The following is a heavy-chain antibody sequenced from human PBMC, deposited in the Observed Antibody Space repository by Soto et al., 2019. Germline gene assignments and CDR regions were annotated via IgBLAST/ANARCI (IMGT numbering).Heavy chain of an antibody. Sequence: GGSLRLSCAASGFTFSSYAMSWVRQAPGKGLEWVSAISGSGGSTYCADSVKGRFTISRDNSKNTLYLQMNSLRAEDTAAYYCAKINPNAPITDYWGQGTLVTVSS. D-gene: IGHD1-1*01. J-gene: IGHJ4*02. CDR3: AKINPNAPITDY. CDR2: ISGSGGST. V-gene: IGHV3-23*01. CDR1: GFTFSSYA.